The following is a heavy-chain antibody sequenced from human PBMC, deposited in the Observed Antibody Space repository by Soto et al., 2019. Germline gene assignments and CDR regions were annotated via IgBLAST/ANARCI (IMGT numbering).Heavy chain of an antibody. D-gene: IGHD2-2*01. CDR1: GYTFTSYD. V-gene: IGHV1-8*01. CDR2: MNPNSGNT. J-gene: IGHJ5*02. CDR3: ARKSKGYCSSTSCYGGVWFDP. Sequence: QVQLVQSGAEVKKPGASVKVSCKASGYTFTSYDINWVRQATGQGLEWVGWMNPNSGNTGYAQKFQGRVTMTRNTSISTAYMELSSLRSEDTAVYYCARKSKGYCSSTSCYGGVWFDPWGQGTLVTVSS.